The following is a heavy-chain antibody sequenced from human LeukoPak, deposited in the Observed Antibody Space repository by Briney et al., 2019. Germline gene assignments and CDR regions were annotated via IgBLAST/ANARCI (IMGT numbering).Heavy chain of an antibody. V-gene: IGHV3-21*01. J-gene: IGHJ4*02. CDR2: ISSSGSYI. CDR3: ARDYLRAQWLLSGGDY. CDR1: GFTFSSYS. D-gene: IGHD5-12*01. Sequence: GGSLRLSCAASGFTFSSYSLNWVRQAPGKGLEWVSSISSSGSYIYYADSVKGRFTISRDSPKNSLYLQMNSLRAEDTAVYYCARDYLRAQWLLSGGDYWGQGTLVAVSS.